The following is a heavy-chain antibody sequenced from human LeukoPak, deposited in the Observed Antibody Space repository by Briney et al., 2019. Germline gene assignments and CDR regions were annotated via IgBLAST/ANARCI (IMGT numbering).Heavy chain of an antibody. V-gene: IGHV4-34*01. Sequence: SETLSLTCAVYGGSFSGYYWSWIRQPPGKGLEWIGEINHSGSTNYNPSLKSRVTISIDTSKNQFSLKLSSVTAAHTAVYYCARSHYYGSGSYYFSYYGMDVWGQGTTVTVSS. J-gene: IGHJ6*02. CDR1: GGSFSGYY. CDR2: INHSGST. CDR3: ARSHYYGSGSYYFSYYGMDV. D-gene: IGHD3-10*01.